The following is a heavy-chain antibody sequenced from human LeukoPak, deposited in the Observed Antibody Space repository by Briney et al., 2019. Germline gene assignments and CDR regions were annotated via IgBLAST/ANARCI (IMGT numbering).Heavy chain of an antibody. V-gene: IGHV3-11*04. Sequence: GGSLRLSCAASGFTVSSNYMSWVRQAPGKGLERVSYISSSGSTAYYADSVKGRFTISRDNAKNSLYLQMNSLRAEDTAVYYCARYGRPIFYYYMDVWGKGTTVTISS. J-gene: IGHJ6*03. D-gene: IGHD1-26*01. CDR1: GFTVSSNY. CDR2: ISSSGSTA. CDR3: ARYGRPIFYYYMDV.